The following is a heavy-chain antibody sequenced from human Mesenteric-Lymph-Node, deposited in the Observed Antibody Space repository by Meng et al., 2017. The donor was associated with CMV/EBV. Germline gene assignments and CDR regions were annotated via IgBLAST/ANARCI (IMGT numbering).Heavy chain of an antibody. J-gene: IGHJ4*02. Sequence: CKTSGDTFSDYIFTWVRQAPGQGLEWMGRINPNSGGTNYAQKFQGRVTMTRDTSISTAYMELSRLRSDDTAVYYCARGASPYYFDYWGQGTLVTVSS. D-gene: IGHD2-2*01. CDR1: GDTFSDY. CDR3: ARGASPYYFDY. V-gene: IGHV1-2*06. CDR2: INPNSGGT.